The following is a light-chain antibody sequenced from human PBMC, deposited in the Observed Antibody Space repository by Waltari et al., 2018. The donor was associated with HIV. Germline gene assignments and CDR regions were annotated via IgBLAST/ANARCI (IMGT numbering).Light chain of an antibody. CDR3: QQYGSSPIT. J-gene: IGKJ5*01. CDR1: QSISTSY. V-gene: IGKV3-20*01. CDR2: GAS. Sequence: EIVLTQSPGTLSLSPGERAALSCRASQSISTSYLAWYQQKVGQAPRLLIYGASNRATGIPDRFSGSGSGTDFTLTITRLEPEDFAVYYCQQYGSSPITFGQGTRLEIQ.